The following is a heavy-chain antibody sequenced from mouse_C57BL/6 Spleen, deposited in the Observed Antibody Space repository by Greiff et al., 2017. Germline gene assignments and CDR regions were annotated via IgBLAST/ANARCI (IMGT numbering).Heavy chain of an antibody. CDR3: ARIARDYYGSSHYFDY. CDR1: GFSLSTFGMG. CDR2: IWWDDDK. Sequence: QVTLKVSGPGILQPSQTLSLTCSFSGFSLSTFGMGVGWILQPSVTGLEWLAHIWWDDDKYYNPALKSRLTISKDTSKNQVFLKIANVDTADTATYYGARIARDYYGSSHYFDYWGQGTTLTVSS. J-gene: IGHJ2*01. V-gene: IGHV8-8*01. D-gene: IGHD1-1*01.